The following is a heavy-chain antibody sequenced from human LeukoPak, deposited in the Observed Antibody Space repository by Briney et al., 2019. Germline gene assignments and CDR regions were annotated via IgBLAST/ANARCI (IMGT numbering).Heavy chain of an antibody. J-gene: IGHJ4*02. Sequence: PGGSLRLSCAASGFTFSSYSMNWVRQAPGKGLEWVSSISSSSSYIYYADSVKGRFTISRDNAKNSLYLQMNSLRAEDTAVYYCAKADLYYDFWSGSYYFDYWGQGTLVTVSS. D-gene: IGHD3-3*01. CDR1: GFTFSSYS. CDR2: ISSSSSYI. V-gene: IGHV3-21*01. CDR3: AKADLYYDFWSGSYYFDY.